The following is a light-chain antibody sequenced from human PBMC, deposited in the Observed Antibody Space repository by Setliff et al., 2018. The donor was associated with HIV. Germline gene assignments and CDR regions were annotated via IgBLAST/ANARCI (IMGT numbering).Light chain of an antibody. V-gene: IGLV1-51*01. CDR3: GTWDSSLSAGV. CDR1: GSNIGNNY. CDR2: DNN. Sequence: QSVLTQPPSVSAAPGQKVTISCSGSGSNIGNNYVSWYQQLPGTAPKLLIYDNNKRPSGIPDRFSGSKSGTSATLGITGLQTGDEADYYCGTWDSSLSAGVFGGGTK. J-gene: IGLJ2*01.